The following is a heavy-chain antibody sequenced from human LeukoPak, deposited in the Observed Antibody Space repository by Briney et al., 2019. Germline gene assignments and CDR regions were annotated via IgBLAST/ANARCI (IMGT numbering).Heavy chain of an antibody. CDR1: GGTFSSYA. CDR2: IIPILGIA. V-gene: IGHV1-69*04. D-gene: IGHD6-13*01. CDR3: ARGLYSSSWYDP. Sequence: EASVKVSCKASGGTFSSYAISWVRQAPGQGLEWMGRIIPILGIANYAQKFQGRVTITADKSTSTAYKELSSLRSEDTAVYYCARGLYSSSWYDPWGQGTLVTISS. J-gene: IGHJ5*02.